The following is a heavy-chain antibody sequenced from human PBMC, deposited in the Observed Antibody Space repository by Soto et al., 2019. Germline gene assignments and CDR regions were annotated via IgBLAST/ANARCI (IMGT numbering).Heavy chain of an antibody. D-gene: IGHD3-22*01. CDR3: AKVRPTYCYDSSGYYGMDV. CDR2: ISYDGSNK. J-gene: IGHJ6*02. V-gene: IGHV3-30*18. Sequence: GGSLRLSCAASGFTFSSYGMHWVRQAPGKGLEWVAVISYDGSNKYYADSVKGRFTISRDNSKNTLYLQMNSLRAEDTAVYYCAKVRPTYCYDSSGYYGMDVWGQGTTVTVSS. CDR1: GFTFSSYG.